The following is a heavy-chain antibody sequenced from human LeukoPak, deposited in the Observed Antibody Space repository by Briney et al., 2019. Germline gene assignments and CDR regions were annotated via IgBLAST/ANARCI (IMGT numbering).Heavy chain of an antibody. J-gene: IGHJ3*02. V-gene: IGHV3-23*01. Sequence: GGSLRLSCAASGFSFSTYAMSWVRQAPGKGLQWVSAISGSGGSTFYTDSVKGRFTISRDNSKNTLYLQMNSLRAEDTAVYYCAGAPSSSWPNVDAFDIWGQGTMVTVSS. CDR2: ISGSGGST. CDR1: GFSFSTYA. D-gene: IGHD6-13*01. CDR3: AGAPSSSWPNVDAFDI.